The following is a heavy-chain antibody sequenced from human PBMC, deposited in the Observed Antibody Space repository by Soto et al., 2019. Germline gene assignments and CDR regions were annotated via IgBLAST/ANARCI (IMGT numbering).Heavy chain of an antibody. CDR3: AMPSAGGKYYYGMDV. CDR1: GYSFTSYW. D-gene: IGHD6-13*01. CDR2: IYPGDSDT. V-gene: IGHV5-51*01. J-gene: IGHJ6*02. Sequence: PGESLKISCKGSGYSFTSYWIGWVRQMPGKGLEWMGIIYPGDSDTRYSPSFQGQVTISADKSISTAYLQWSSLKASDTAMYYGAMPSAGGKYYYGMDVWGQGTTVTVSS.